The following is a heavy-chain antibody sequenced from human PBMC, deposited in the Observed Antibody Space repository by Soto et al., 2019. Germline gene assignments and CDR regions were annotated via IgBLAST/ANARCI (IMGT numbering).Heavy chain of an antibody. V-gene: IGHV3-23*01. CDR3: AKAWRYCTNGVCSKFDY. J-gene: IGHJ4*02. D-gene: IGHD2-8*01. Sequence: GGSLRLSCAASGFTFSSYAMSWVRQAPGKGLEWVSAISGSGGSTYYADSVKGRFTISRDNSKNTLYLQMNSLRAEDTAVYYCAKAWRYCTNGVCSKFDYWGQGTLVTVSS. CDR2: ISGSGGST. CDR1: GFTFSSYA.